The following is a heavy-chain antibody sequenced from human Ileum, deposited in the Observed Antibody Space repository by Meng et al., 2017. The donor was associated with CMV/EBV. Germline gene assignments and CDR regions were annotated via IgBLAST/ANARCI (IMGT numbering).Heavy chain of an antibody. V-gene: IGHV4-59*01. CDR2: IYHRGNT. CDR3: ATTARFGVDWIGMDV. D-gene: IGHD3-10*01. CDR1: GASMTTYY. Sequence: SETLSLTCTVSGASMTTYYWSWIRQSPGRGLEWIGDIYHRGNTNYNPSLSSRVTISVDTYKNQYSLKLTSLTAADTAVYYCATTARFGVDWIGMDVWGQGTTVTVSS. J-gene: IGHJ6*02.